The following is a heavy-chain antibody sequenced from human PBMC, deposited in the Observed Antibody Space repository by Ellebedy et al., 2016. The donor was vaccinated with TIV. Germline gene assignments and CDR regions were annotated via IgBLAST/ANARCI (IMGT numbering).Heavy chain of an antibody. Sequence: ASVKVSXXASGYTFTGYYMHWVRQAPGQGLEWMGWINPNSGGTNYAQKFQGWVTMTRDTSISTAYMELSRLRSDDTAVYYCARSGTNRWFDTWGQGTLVTVSS. D-gene: IGHD1-1*01. CDR2: INPNSGGT. V-gene: IGHV1-2*04. J-gene: IGHJ5*02. CDR3: ARSGTNRWFDT. CDR1: GYTFTGYY.